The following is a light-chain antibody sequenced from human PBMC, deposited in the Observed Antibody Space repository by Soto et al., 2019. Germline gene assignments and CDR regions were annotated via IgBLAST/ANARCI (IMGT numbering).Light chain of an antibody. CDR3: QSYDGSLTAVYV. Sequence: QAVVTQPPSVSGAPGQRVTISCTGSSSNIGAGYDVHWYQQLPETAPKLLIYRNTNRPSGVPDRFSGSKSGTSASLAITGLQAEDEADYYCQSYDGSLTAVYVFGTGTKLTVL. J-gene: IGLJ1*01. CDR1: SSNIGAGYD. V-gene: IGLV1-40*01. CDR2: RNT.